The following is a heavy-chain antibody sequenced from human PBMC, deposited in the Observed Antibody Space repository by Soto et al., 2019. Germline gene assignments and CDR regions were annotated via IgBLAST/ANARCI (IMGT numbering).Heavy chain of an antibody. CDR2: INQAANKK. Sequence: GGSLRLSCEVSGFTFSTYWMSWVRQAPGKGLEWLANINQAANKKYYVDSVKGRFTVSRDNDKNLLYLEMDSLRSEDTAVYYCVRDRSLSILRFLADILDVWGQGTTVTVSS. CDR3: VRDRSLSILRFLADILDV. V-gene: IGHV3-7*01. CDR1: GFTFSTYW. D-gene: IGHD3-3*01. J-gene: IGHJ6*02.